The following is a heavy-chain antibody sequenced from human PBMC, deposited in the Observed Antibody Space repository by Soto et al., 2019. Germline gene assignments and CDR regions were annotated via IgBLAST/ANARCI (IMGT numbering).Heavy chain of an antibody. D-gene: IGHD1-7*01. CDR2: IYYSGST. Sequence: SETLSLTCTVSGGSISSYYWSWIRQPPGKGLEWIGYIYYSGSTNYNPSLKSRVTISVDTSKNQFSLKLSSVTAADTAVYYCARDRAGTTFGYYYYYGMDVWGKGTTVTVSS. CDR1: GGSISSYY. J-gene: IGHJ6*04. V-gene: IGHV4-59*01. CDR3: ARDRAGTTFGYYYYYGMDV.